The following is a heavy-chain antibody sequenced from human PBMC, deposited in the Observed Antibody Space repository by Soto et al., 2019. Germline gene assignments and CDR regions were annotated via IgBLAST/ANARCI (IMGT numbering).Heavy chain of an antibody. V-gene: IGHV3-7*01. Sequence: EVQLVESGGGLVQPGGPLRLSCAASGFTFSSYWMSWVRQAPGKGVEWVANIKQDGSEKYYVDSVKGLFTISRDNAKNSLYLQMNSLRAEDTAVYYCARGPYGDPSFDLWGRGTLVTVSS. CDR3: ARGPYGDPSFDL. CDR2: IKQDGSEK. J-gene: IGHJ2*01. CDR1: GFTFSSYW. D-gene: IGHD4-17*01.